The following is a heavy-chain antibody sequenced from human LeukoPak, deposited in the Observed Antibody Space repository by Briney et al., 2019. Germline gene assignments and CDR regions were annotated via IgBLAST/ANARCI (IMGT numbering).Heavy chain of an antibody. CDR1: GGSISSYY. J-gene: IGHJ5*02. V-gene: IGHV4-59*01. CDR2: IYYSGST. Sequence: SETLSLTCTVSGGSISSYYWSWIRQPPGKGLEWIGYIYYSGSTNYNPSLKSRVTISVDTSKNQFSLKLSSVTAADTAVYYCARGGSDFWSGYYVPWFDPWGQGTLVTVSS. D-gene: IGHD3-3*01. CDR3: ARGGSDFWSGYYVPWFDP.